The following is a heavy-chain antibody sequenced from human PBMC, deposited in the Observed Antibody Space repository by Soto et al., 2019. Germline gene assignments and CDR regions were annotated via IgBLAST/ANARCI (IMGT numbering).Heavy chain of an antibody. V-gene: IGHV3-33*01. Sequence: QVQLVESGGGVVQPGRSLRLSCAASGFTFSSYGMHWVRQAPGKGLEWVAVIWYDGSNKYYADSVKGRFTISRDNSKNTLYLQMNSLRAEDTAVYYCARDRLIKGHYYYYGMDVWGQGTTVTVSS. CDR3: ARDRLIKGHYYYYGMDV. CDR2: IWYDGSNK. D-gene: IGHD3-16*01. CDR1: GFTFSSYG. J-gene: IGHJ6*02.